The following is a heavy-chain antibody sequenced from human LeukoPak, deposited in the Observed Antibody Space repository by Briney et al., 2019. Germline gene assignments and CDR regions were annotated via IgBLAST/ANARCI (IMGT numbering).Heavy chain of an antibody. V-gene: IGHV3-30*03. D-gene: IGHD3-22*01. CDR3: ASFQTYDSSGYYGGYYFDY. CDR2: ISYDGSNK. CDR1: GFTFSSYG. J-gene: IGHJ4*02. Sequence: GGSLRLSCAASGFTFSSYGMHWVRQAPGKGLEWVAVISYDGSNKYYADSVKGRFTISRDNAKNSLYLQMNSLRAEDTAVYYCASFQTYDSSGYYGGYYFDYWGQGTLVTVSS.